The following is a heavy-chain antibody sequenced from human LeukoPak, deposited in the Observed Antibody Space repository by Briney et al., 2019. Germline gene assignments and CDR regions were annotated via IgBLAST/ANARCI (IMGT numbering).Heavy chain of an antibody. D-gene: IGHD2-15*01. V-gene: IGHV4-30-4*01. Sequence: PSETLSLTCTVSGGSISSGDYYWSWIRQPPGKGLEWIGYIYYSGSTNYNPSLKSRVTISVDTSKNQFSLKLSSVTAADTAMYYCARSVGAARIDFWGQGTLVTVPS. J-gene: IGHJ4*02. CDR2: IYYSGST. CDR3: ARSVGAARIDF. CDR1: GGSISSGDYY.